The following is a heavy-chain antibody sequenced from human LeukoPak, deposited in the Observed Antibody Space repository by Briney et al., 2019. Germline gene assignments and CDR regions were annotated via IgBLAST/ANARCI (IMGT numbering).Heavy chain of an antibody. D-gene: IGHD2-15*01. CDR1: GHRFTNHW. V-gene: IGHV5-51*01. CDR3: ARALYGYGMDV. J-gene: IGHJ6*02. CDR2: INLGDSDT. Sequence: GESLKISCEVSGHRFTNHWIGWVRQMPGKGLEWMGIINLGDSDTKYSPSFQGQVTISLDKSISTAYLQWRSLKASDTAMYYCARALYGYGMDVWGQGTTVTVSS.